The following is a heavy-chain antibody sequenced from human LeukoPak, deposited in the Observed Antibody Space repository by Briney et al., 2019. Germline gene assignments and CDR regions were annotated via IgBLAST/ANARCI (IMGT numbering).Heavy chain of an antibody. CDR2: IVVGSGNT. CDR3: ARDPGGNPYSDY. Sequence: SVKVSCKASGFTFTSSAVQWVRQARGQRLEWIGWIVVGSGNTNYAQKFQERVTITRDMSTSTAYMELSSLRSEDTAVYYCARDPGGNPYSDYWGQGTLVTVSS. J-gene: IGHJ4*02. V-gene: IGHV1-58*01. D-gene: IGHD4-23*01. CDR1: GFTFTSSA.